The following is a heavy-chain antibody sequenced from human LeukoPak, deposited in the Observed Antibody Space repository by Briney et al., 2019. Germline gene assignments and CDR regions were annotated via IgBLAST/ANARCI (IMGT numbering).Heavy chain of an antibody. D-gene: IGHD3-10*01. CDR2: IIPIFGTA. CDR3: ARGKWFGELRLGGGWFDP. J-gene: IGHJ5*02. CDR1: GGTFSSYA. V-gene: IGHV1-69*05. Sequence: GASVKVSCKASGGTFSSYAISWVRQAPGQGLEWMGRIIPIFGTANYAQKFQGRVTMTRNTSISTAYMELSSLRSEDTAVYYCARGKWFGELRLGGGWFDPWGQGTLVTVSS.